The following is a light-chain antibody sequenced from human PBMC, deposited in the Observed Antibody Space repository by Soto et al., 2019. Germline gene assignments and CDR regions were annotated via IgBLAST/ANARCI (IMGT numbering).Light chain of an antibody. Sequence: EIVMTQSPATLSVSPGESVTLSCRASLTMNNNIAWFQHKPGQAPRLLIFGASSRATGVPGRFSGSGFGTEFTLSISSLQSEDFAVYYCQQYKERPPWTFGQGTTVEMK. CDR1: LTMNNN. J-gene: IGKJ1*01. V-gene: IGKV3-15*01. CDR2: GAS. CDR3: QQYKERPPWT.